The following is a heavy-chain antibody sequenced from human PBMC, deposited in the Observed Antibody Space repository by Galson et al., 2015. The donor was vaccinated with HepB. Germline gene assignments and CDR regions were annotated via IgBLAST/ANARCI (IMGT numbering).Heavy chain of an antibody. CDR3: ARDVAVAALGSFDI. V-gene: IGHV3-7*01. D-gene: IGHD6-19*01. CDR2: IKQDGIEK. J-gene: IGHJ3*02. Sequence: SLRLSCAASGFTFHHHCMSWVRQAPGKGLEWVASIKQDGIEKYYVDSVKGRFTISRDNAKNSLFLQMNSLRAGDTAIYYCARDVAVAALGSFDIWGLGTMVTVSS. CDR1: GFTFHHHC.